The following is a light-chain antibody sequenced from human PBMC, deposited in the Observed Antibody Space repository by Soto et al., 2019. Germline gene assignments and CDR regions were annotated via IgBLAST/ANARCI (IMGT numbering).Light chain of an antibody. Sequence: IQMTQSPSTLSAYVGDMVTITCRASQSISSWLAWYQQKPGKAPNLLIYDAASLEAGVPSRFSGSGTGTEFTLTISSLQAEDVAVYYCQQYNSVPITFGQGTRLEIK. J-gene: IGKJ5*01. CDR3: QQYNSVPIT. V-gene: IGKV1-5*01. CDR2: DAA. CDR1: QSISSW.